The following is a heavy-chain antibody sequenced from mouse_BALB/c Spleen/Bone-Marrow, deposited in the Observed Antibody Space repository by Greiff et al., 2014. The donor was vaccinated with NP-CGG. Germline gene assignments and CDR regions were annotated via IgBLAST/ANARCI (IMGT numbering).Heavy chain of an antibody. CDR3: ARSGERYGAMDY. CDR1: GFTFSDCY. D-gene: IGHD2-10*02. Sequence: EVHLVESGGGLVKPGGSPKLSCAASGFTFSDCYMYWVRQTPEKRLEWVATISDGGGYTYYPDSVWGRFTISRDNAKNNLYLQMSSLRSEDTAMYYCARSGERYGAMDYWGQGTSVTVFS. J-gene: IGHJ4*01. CDR2: ISDGGGYT. V-gene: IGHV5-4*02.